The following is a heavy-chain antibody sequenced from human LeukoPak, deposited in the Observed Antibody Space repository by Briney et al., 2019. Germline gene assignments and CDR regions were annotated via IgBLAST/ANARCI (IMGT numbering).Heavy chain of an antibody. J-gene: IGHJ4*02. CDR3: ARASPGWFGEPVEFDY. CDR2: INPSGGST. D-gene: IGHD3-10*01. V-gene: IGHV1-46*01. CDR1: GYTFTSYY. Sequence: ASVTVSCKASGYTFTSYYMHWVRQAPEQGLEWMGIINPSGGSTSYAQKFQGRVTMTRDTSTSTVYMELSSLRSEDTAVYYCARASPGWFGEPVEFDYWGQGTLVTVSS.